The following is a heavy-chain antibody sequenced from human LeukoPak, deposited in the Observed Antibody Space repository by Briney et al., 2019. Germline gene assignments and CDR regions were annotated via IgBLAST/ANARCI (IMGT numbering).Heavy chain of an antibody. CDR1: GFTFSSYS. V-gene: IGHV3-21*04. CDR2: ISSSSSYI. CDR3: AKDSDSSSSDGNWFDP. D-gene: IGHD6-6*01. Sequence: GGSLRLSCAASGFTFSSYSMNWVRQAPGKGLEWVSSISSSSSYIYYADSVKGRFTISRDNAKNSLYLQMNSLRAEDTAVYYCAKDSDSSSSDGNWFDPWGQGTLVTVSS. J-gene: IGHJ5*02.